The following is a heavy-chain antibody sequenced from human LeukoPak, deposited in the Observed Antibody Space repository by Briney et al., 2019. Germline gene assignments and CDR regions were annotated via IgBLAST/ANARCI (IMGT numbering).Heavy chain of an antibody. CDR1: GFTFDDYA. V-gene: IGHV3-20*04. CDR3: ARYYDILTGYRGYFDY. D-gene: IGHD3-9*01. Sequence: PGGSLRLSCAASGFTFDDYAMSWVRHAPGKGMEWVSGINWNGGRKVYADSVKGRFTISREKAKNTLYLQMNSLRAEDTAVYYCARYYDILTGYRGYFDYWGQGTLVTVSS. CDR2: INWNGGRK. J-gene: IGHJ4*02.